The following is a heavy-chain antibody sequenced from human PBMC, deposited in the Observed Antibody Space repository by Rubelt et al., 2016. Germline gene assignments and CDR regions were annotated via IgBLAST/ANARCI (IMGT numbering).Heavy chain of an antibody. CDR2: IIPILGIA. CDR1: GGTFSSYA. V-gene: IGHV1-69*04. J-gene: IGHJ6*02. CDR3: AREYLGVYGMDV. Sequence: QVQLVQSGAEVKKPGSSVKVSCKASGGTFSSYAISWVRQAPGQGLEWMGRIIPILGIANYAQKRQGRVTSNTETSTSTAYMELRGLRADDTAVYYCAREYLGVYGMDVWGQGTAVTVSS. D-gene: IGHD3-10*01.